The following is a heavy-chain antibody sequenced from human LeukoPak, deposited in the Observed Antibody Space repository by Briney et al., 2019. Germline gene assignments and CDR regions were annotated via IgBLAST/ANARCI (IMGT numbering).Heavy chain of an antibody. CDR3: ARARWSDYYQYYFDY. J-gene: IGHJ4*02. Sequence: ASVKVSCKASGFTFNNYWMNWVRQAPGKGLEWVANIKQDGGEEYYVDSVKGRFTISRDNAKNSLYLQMNSLRTEDTAVYYCARARWSDYYQYYFDYWGQGILVMVSS. CDR2: IKQDGGEE. V-gene: IGHV3-7*01. D-gene: IGHD3-3*01. CDR1: GFTFNNYW.